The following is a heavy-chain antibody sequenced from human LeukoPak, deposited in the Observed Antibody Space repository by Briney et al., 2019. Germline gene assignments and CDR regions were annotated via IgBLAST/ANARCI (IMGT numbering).Heavy chain of an antibody. CDR1: GFTFSSYG. Sequence: PGGSLRLSCAASGFTFSSYGMHWVRQAPGKGLEWEAVISYDGSNKYYADSVKGRFTISRDNSKNTLYLQMNSLRAEDTAVYYCAEEGSIYCSGGSCYFDYWGQGTLVTVSS. V-gene: IGHV3-30*18. D-gene: IGHD2-15*01. CDR2: ISYDGSNK. J-gene: IGHJ4*02. CDR3: AEEGSIYCSGGSCYFDY.